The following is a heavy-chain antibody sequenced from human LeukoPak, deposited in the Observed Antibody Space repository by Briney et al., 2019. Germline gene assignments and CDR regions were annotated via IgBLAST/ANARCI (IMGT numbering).Heavy chain of an antibody. CDR2: INPNSGGT. CDR1: EYTFTGYY. Sequence: ASVKVSCKASEYTFTGYYMHWVRQAPGQGLEWMGRINPNSGGTNYAQKFQGRVTMTRDTSISTAYMELSRLRSDDTAVYYCARAYYYDSSGYYRNWGQGTLVTVSS. V-gene: IGHV1-2*06. CDR3: ARAYYYDSSGYYRN. J-gene: IGHJ4*02. D-gene: IGHD3-22*01.